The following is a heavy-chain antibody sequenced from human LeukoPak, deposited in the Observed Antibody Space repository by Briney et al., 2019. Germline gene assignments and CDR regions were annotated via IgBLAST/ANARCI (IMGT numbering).Heavy chain of an antibody. V-gene: IGHV3-33*01. J-gene: IGHJ4*02. CDR2: IWYDGSNK. CDR1: GFTFSSYG. D-gene: IGHD3-10*01. Sequence: PGRSLRLSCAASGFTFSSYGMHWVRQAPGKGLEWVAVIWYDGSNKYYADSVKGRFTISRDNSKNTLYLQMNSLRAEDTAVYYCARAARGLWFGDFDYWGQGTLVTVSS. CDR3: ARAARGLWFGDFDY.